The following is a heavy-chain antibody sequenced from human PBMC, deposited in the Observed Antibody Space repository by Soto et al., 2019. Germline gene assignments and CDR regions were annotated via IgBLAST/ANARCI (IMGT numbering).Heavy chain of an antibody. CDR1: GFTFTSAW. CDR2: IKSKTDGGTV. V-gene: IGHV3-15*07. CDR3: TTAERGGSYYSDY. Sequence: EVQLVESGGGLVRPGESLRLSCAASGFTFTSAWINWVRQAPGKGPEWAGRIKSKTDGGTVDYGAPVKGRFTISRDDSKNTAYLQMNSLRNEDTAVYYCTTAERGGSYYSDYGGQGTLVTVSS. D-gene: IGHD1-26*01. J-gene: IGHJ4*02.